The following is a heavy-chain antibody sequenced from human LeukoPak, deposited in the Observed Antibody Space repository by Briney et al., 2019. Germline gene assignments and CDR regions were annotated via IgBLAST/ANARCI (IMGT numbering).Heavy chain of an antibody. V-gene: IGHV3-74*01. CDR3: ARESEAAGTYYLDH. Sequence: GGSLRLSCAASGFTFSAYWMHWVRQAPGTGRMWVSRIHKEGHNTWYADSVTGRFTISRDNAKNTVYMQLNSLRVEDTAVYYCARESEAAGTYYLDHWGQGNLVTVSS. CDR1: GFTFSAYW. J-gene: IGHJ4*02. CDR2: IHKEGHNT. D-gene: IGHD6-25*01.